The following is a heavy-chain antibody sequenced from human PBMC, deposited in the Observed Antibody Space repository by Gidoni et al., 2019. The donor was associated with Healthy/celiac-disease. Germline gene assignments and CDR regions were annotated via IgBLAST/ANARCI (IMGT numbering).Heavy chain of an antibody. V-gene: IGHV3-33*01. CDR3: ARDLVSGSYYFDY. J-gene: IGHJ4*02. D-gene: IGHD1-26*01. Sequence: QVQLVESGGGVVQPGRSLRLSCAASGFTFSSYGMHWVRQAPGKGLEWVAVIWYDGSNKYYADSVKGRFTISRDNSKNTLYLQMNSLRAEDTAVYYCARDLVSGSYYFDYWGQGTLVTVSS. CDR2: IWYDGSNK. CDR1: GFTFSSYG.